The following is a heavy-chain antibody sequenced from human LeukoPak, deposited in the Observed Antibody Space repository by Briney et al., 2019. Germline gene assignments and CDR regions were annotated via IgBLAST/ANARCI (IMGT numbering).Heavy chain of an antibody. V-gene: IGHV3-15*01. Sequence: PGGSLRLSCAAVSGFTFSNAWRSWVRQPPGKGLEWVGRIKSKTDGGTTDYAAPVKGRFTISRDDSKNTLYLQMNSLKTEDTGVYYCTTGDDIVTGYSLRYWGQGTLVTVSS. CDR1: GFTFSNAW. CDR3: TTGDDIVTGYSLRY. D-gene: IGHD3-9*01. J-gene: IGHJ4*02. CDR2: IKSKTDGGTT.